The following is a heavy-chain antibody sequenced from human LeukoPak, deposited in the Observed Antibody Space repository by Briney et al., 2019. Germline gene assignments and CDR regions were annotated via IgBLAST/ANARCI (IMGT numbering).Heavy chain of an antibody. D-gene: IGHD6-13*01. V-gene: IGHV3-21*01. CDR3: ARVSGQAAAGVYWFDP. J-gene: IGHJ5*02. Sequence: GGSLRLSCAASGFTFSSYSMNWVRQAPGKGLEWVSSISSSSSYIYYADSVKGRFTISRDNAKNSLYLQMNSLRAEDTAVYYCARVSGQAAAGVYWFDPWGQGTLVTVSS. CDR2: ISSSSSYI. CDR1: GFTFSSYS.